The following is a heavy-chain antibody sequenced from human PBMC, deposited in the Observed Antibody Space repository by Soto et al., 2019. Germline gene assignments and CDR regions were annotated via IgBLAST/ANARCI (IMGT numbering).Heavy chain of an antibody. CDR2: ITGSGGST. D-gene: IGHD3-10*01. CDR1: GFTLSTYA. V-gene: IGHV3-23*01. Sequence: EVQLLESGGGLVQPGGSLRLSCVASGFTLSTYAMSWVRQAPGKGLEWVSGITGSGGSTYYADSVKGRFTISRDNSKSTVSLHMSGLSGEDTAVYYCVNRRGNPSGAFDIWGQGTMVTVSS. CDR3: VNRRGNPSGAFDI. J-gene: IGHJ3*02.